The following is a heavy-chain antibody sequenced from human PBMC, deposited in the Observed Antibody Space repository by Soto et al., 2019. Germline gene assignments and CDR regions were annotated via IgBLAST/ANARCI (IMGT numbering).Heavy chain of an antibody. Sequence: SVKVSCKASGYTFTTYDINWVRQATGQGLEWMGRMNPKSGNTDYAQKFQGRVTMTRNTSISTAYMEVSSLRSEDTAVYYCARGPYYYYYIDVWGKGTTVTVSS. CDR2: MNPKSGNT. V-gene: IGHV1-8*01. CDR1: GYTFTTYD. CDR3: ARGPYYYYYIDV. J-gene: IGHJ6*03.